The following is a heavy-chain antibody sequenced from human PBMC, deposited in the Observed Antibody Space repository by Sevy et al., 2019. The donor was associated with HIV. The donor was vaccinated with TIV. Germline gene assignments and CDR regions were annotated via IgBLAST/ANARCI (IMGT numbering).Heavy chain of an antibody. D-gene: IGHD6-13*01. CDR3: ARDRDSSSWYEGNWFDP. J-gene: IGHJ5*02. CDR2: IWYDGSNK. CDR1: GFTFSSYD. Sequence: GGSLRLSCAASGFTFSSYDMHWVRQAPGKGLEWVAVIWYDGSNKYYADSVKGRFTISRDNSKNTLYLQMNSLRAEDTAVYYCARDRDSSSWYEGNWFDPWGQGTLVTVSS. V-gene: IGHV3-33*01.